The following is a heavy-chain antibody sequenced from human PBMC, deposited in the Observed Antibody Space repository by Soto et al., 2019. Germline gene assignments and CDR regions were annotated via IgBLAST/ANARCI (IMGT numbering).Heavy chain of an antibody. J-gene: IGHJ5*02. CDR3: AKTAGYDYVWGSSGLDP. CDR1: GFTFSNYG. V-gene: IGHV3-30*18. CDR2: ISHDGSDK. Sequence: GGSLRLSCAASGFTFSNYGMHWVRQAPGKGLEWVAVISHDGSDKYYADSVKGRFTISRDDSKNTLYLQINSLRAEDTAVYYCAKTAGYDYVWGSSGLDPWGQGALVTVSS. D-gene: IGHD3-16*01.